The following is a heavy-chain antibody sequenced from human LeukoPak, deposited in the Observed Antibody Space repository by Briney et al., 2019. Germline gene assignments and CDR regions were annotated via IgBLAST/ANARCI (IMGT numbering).Heavy chain of an antibody. Sequence: GGSLRLSCAASGFTFSSYSMNWVRQAPGKGLEWVSSISSSSSTIYYADSVKGRFTISRDNAKNSLYLQMNSLSAEDTAVYYCARDGGGVYDFWSGYYYFDYWGQGTLVTVSS. CDR1: GFTFSSYS. CDR2: ISSSSSTI. D-gene: IGHD3-3*01. J-gene: IGHJ4*02. CDR3: ARDGGGVYDFWSGYYYFDY. V-gene: IGHV3-48*01.